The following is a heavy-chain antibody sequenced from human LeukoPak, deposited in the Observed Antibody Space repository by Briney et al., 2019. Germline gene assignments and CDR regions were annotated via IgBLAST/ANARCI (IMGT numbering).Heavy chain of an antibody. Sequence: SETLSLTCTVSGGSISSSSYYWGWIRQPPGKGLEWIGYIYYSGSTNYNPSLKSRVTISADTSKNQLTLKLSSVTAADTAVYYCAGGPYNYYGMDVWGQGTTVTVSS. V-gene: IGHV4-61*05. CDR2: IYYSGST. CDR1: GGSISSSSYY. CDR3: AGGPYNYYGMDV. J-gene: IGHJ6*02.